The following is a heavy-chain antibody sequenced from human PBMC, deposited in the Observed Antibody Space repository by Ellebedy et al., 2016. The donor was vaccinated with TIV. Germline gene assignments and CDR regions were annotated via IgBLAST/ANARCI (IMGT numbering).Heavy chain of an antibody. Sequence: ASVKVSXXASGYTFTSYDINWVRQATGQGLEWMGWMNPNSGYTGYAQKFQGRVTMARNTSISTAYMELSSLRSEDTAVYYCARVFPTYSGYDSGLDYWGQGTLVTVSS. J-gene: IGHJ4*02. V-gene: IGHV1-8*01. D-gene: IGHD5-12*01. CDR2: MNPNSGYT. CDR3: ARVFPTYSGYDSGLDY. CDR1: GYTFTSYD.